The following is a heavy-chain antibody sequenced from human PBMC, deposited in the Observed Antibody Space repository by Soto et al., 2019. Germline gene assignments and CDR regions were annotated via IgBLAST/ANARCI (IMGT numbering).Heavy chain of an antibody. CDR1: GLSLSTTGVG. V-gene: IGHV2-5*02. CDR3: VQSRCGGDCLQSYSSHSYYGLDV. Sequence: QITLKESGPTLVKPTQTLTLTCTFSGLSLSTTGVGVGWIRQPPGKALEWLALIYWDDDKRYSPSLKSRLTITKDTSKNQVVLTTTNMDPLDTAPYYCVQSRCGGDCLQSYSSHSYYGLDVWGQGTTVTVSS. CDR2: IYWDDDK. D-gene: IGHD2-21*02. J-gene: IGHJ6*02.